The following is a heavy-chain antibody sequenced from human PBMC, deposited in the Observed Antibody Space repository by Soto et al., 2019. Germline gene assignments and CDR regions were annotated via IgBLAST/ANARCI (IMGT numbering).Heavy chain of an antibody. CDR3: ASTNYYDSSGYYSRGKRFDY. CDR1: GGTFSSYA. J-gene: IGHJ4*02. Sequence: QVQLVQSWAEVKKPGSSVKVSCKASGGTFSSYAISWVRQAPGQGLEWMGGIIPIFGTANYAQKFQGRVTITADESTSTAYMELSSLRSEDTAVYYCASTNYYDSSGYYSRGKRFDYWGQGTLVTVSS. V-gene: IGHV1-69*01. D-gene: IGHD3-22*01. CDR2: IIPIFGTA.